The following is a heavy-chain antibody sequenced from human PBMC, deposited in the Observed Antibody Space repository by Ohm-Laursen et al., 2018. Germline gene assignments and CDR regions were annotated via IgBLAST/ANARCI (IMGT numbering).Heavy chain of an antibody. D-gene: IGHD2-15*01. J-gene: IGHJ6*02. CDR2: IIPIFGTA. CDR1: GGTFSSYA. CDR3: ARGIVVVVAATENYYYYGMDV. V-gene: IGHV1-69*13. Sequence: SVKVSCKASGGTFSSYAISWVRQAPGQGLEWMGGIIPIFGTANYAQKFQGRVTITADESTSTAYMELSSLRSEDTAVYYCARGIVVVVAATENYYYYGMDVWGQGTTVTVSS.